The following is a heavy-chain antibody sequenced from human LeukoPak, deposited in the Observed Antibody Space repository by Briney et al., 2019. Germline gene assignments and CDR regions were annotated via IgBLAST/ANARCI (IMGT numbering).Heavy chain of an antibody. J-gene: IGHJ3*02. CDR1: GGSISSGSYY. CDR3: ATDSGSYYRSLGAFDI. D-gene: IGHD1-26*01. Sequence: SQTLSLTCTVSGGSISSGSYYWSWIRQPAGKGLEWIGRIYTSGSTNYNPSLKSRVTISVDTSKNQFSLKLSSVTAADTAVYYCATDSGSYYRSLGAFDIWGQGTMVTVSS. V-gene: IGHV4-61*02. CDR2: IYTSGST.